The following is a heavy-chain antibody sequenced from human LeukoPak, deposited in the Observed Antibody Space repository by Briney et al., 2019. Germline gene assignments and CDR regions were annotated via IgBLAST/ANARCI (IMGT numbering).Heavy chain of an antibody. CDR2: IYHSGST. CDR3: ARGNFRFPFDS. J-gene: IGHJ4*02. CDR1: GGSISSGGYY. Sequence: SETLFLTCTVSGGSISSGGYYWSWIRQPPGKGLEWIGYIYHSGSTYYNPSLKSRVTISVDTSKNQFSLKLNSVTAGDTAVYYCARGNFRFPFDSWGQGTLITVSS. V-gene: IGHV4-30-2*01. D-gene: IGHD3-16*01.